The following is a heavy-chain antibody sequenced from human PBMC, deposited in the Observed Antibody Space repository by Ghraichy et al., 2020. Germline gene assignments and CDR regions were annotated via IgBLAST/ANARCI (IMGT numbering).Heavy chain of an antibody. CDR1: GFTFSNYA. V-gene: IGHV3-23*01. D-gene: IGHD4-11*01. CDR3: AKDTVRITPRSFDY. J-gene: IGHJ4*02. CDR2: ISGSGGDT. Sequence: GGSLRLSCAASGFTFSNYAMSWVRQAPGKGLEWVSAISGSGGDTYYADSVKGRFTISRDNSKNTLYLQMNSLRAEDTAVYYCAKDTVRITPRSFDYWGQGTLVTVSS.